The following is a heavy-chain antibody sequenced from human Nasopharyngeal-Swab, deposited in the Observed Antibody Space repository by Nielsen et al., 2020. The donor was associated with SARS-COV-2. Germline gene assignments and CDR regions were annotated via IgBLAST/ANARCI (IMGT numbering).Heavy chain of an antibody. CDR2: IAHDASNE. CDR1: GFTFSSFG. J-gene: IGHJ4*02. D-gene: IGHD4-17*01. V-gene: IGHV3-30*03. Sequence: GESLKISRAASGFTFSSFGMPWVRQAPGKGLEWVAFIAHDASNEYYGDSVKGRFSISRDSSKNTLYLQMDSLRGEDTAVYYCARDAPAHYGAFYWGRGTLVTVSS. CDR3: ARDAPAHYGAFY.